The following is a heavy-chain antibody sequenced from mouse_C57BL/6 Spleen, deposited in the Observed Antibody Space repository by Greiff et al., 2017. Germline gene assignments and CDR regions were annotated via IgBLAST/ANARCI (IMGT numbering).Heavy chain of an antibody. CDR1: GYTSTDYN. V-gene: IGHV1-18*01. CDR3: ARQGGYGSSYYYAMDY. Sequence: EVQLQESGPELVKPGASVKIPCKASGYTSTDYNMDWVKQSHGKSLEWIGDINPNNGGTIYNQKFKGKATLTVDKSSSTAYMELRSLTSEDTAVYYCARQGGYGSSYYYAMDYWGQGTSVTVSS. J-gene: IGHJ4*01. CDR2: INPNNGGT. D-gene: IGHD1-1*01.